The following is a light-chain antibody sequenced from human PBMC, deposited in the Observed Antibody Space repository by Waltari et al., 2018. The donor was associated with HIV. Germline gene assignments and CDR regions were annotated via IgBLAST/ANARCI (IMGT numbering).Light chain of an antibody. J-gene: IGLJ1*01. V-gene: IGLV2-14*01. CDR2: EVS. CDR3: GSYTTSSTPYV. Sequence: QSALTQPASVSGSPGQSITISCTGTSSDIGGHNYVSWYQQHPGKAPKLMIYEVSRRPSGVSNGFSGSKAGNSASRTISGLQPEDEADYYCGSYTTSSTPYVFGTGTKVTVL. CDR1: SSDIGGHNY.